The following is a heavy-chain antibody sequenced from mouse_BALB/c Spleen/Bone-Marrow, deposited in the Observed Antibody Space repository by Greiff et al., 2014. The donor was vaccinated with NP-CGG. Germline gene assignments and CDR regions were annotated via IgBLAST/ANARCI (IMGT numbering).Heavy chain of an antibody. V-gene: IGHV2-6-2*01. D-gene: IGHD2-3*01. Sequence: VKLMESGPDLVAPSQSLSITCTVSGFSLTSYGVHWVRQPPGKGLEWLVVIWSDGSTTYNSALKSRLSISKDNSKSQVFLKVNSLQTDDTAMYYCARHDNDGYYLAYWGQGTLVTVSA. CDR3: ARHDNDGYYLAY. CDR2: IWSDGST. J-gene: IGHJ3*01. CDR1: GFSLTSYG.